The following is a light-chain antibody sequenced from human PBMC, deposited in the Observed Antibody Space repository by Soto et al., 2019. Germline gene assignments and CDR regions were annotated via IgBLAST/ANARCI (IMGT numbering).Light chain of an antibody. J-gene: IGKJ1*01. Sequence: EIVLTQSPATLSLSPGERATLSCRAGQSVSTFLAWYQQKPGQAPRLLIYDASNRATGIPDRFRGSGSGTDFTLTISSLEPEDFAVYFCQQGTDWPPGTFGQGTKVDIK. CDR2: DAS. CDR1: QSVSTF. V-gene: IGKV3-11*01. CDR3: QQGTDWPPGT.